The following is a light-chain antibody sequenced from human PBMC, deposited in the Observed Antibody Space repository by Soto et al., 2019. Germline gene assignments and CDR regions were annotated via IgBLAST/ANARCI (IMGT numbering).Light chain of an antibody. Sequence: DIVMTQSPDSLAVSLGESATINCKSSQTLLSSSNNNNYLGWYQQKPRQPPKLLISWASTRQSGVPDRFSGSGSGTDFTLTISSLQAEDVAVYYCLQFYNAPLTFGGGTKVEVK. CDR3: LQFYNAPLT. J-gene: IGKJ4*01. CDR1: QTLLSSSNNNNY. V-gene: IGKV4-1*01. CDR2: WAS.